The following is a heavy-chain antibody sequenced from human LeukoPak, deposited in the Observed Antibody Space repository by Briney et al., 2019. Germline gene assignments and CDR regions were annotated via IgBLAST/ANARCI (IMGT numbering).Heavy chain of an antibody. CDR3: ASLSGSSDPLTRVGYYFDY. Sequence: PSETLSLTCTVSGGSISSSSYYWGWIRQPPGKGLEWIGSIYYSGSTYYNPSLKSRVTISVDTSKNQFSLKLSSVTAADTAVYYCASLSGSSDPLTRVGYYFDYWGQGTLVTVSS. CDR2: IYYSGST. J-gene: IGHJ4*02. D-gene: IGHD1-26*01. CDR1: GGSISSSSYY. V-gene: IGHV4-39*01.